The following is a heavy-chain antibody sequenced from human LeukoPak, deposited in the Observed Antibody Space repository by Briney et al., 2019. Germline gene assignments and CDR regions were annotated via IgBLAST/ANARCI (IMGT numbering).Heavy chain of an antibody. J-gene: IGHJ3*02. CDR3: ARDKSGSYYAAFDI. CDR1: GFTFSSYE. V-gene: IGHV3-48*03. Sequence: GGSLRLSCAASGFTFSSYEMNWVRQAPGKGLEWVSYISSSGSTIYYADSVKGRFTISRDNAKNSLYLQMNSLRAEDTAVYYCARDKSGSYYAAFDIWGQGTMVTVSS. CDR2: ISSSGSTI. D-gene: IGHD1-26*01.